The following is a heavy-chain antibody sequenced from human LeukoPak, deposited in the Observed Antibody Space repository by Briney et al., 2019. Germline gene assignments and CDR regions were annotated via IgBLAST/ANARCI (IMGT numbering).Heavy chain of an antibody. J-gene: IGHJ4*02. V-gene: IGHV4-59*01. Sequence: PSETLSLTCTVSGGSISSYYWSWIRQPPGKGLEWIGYIFHSGSTNYNPSLKSRVTMSVDTSKNQFSLKLSSVTAADTAVYYCAREASSGWHIDYWGQVTLVTVSS. CDR1: GGSISSYY. CDR2: IFHSGST. CDR3: AREASSGWHIDY. D-gene: IGHD6-19*01.